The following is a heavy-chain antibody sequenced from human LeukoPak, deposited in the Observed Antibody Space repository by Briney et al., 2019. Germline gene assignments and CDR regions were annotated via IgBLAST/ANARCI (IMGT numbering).Heavy chain of an antibody. CDR3: AKEPGTYYYDSSGYQPLDY. CDR1: GFTFSSYA. D-gene: IGHD3-22*01. CDR2: ISGSGGST. V-gene: IGHV3-23*01. J-gene: IGHJ4*02. Sequence: PGGSLRLSCAASGFTFSSYAMSWVRQAPGKGLEWVSAISGSGGSTYYADSVKGRFTISRDNSKNTLYLQMNSLRAEDTAVYYCAKEPGTYYYDSSGYQPLDYWGQGTLVTVSS.